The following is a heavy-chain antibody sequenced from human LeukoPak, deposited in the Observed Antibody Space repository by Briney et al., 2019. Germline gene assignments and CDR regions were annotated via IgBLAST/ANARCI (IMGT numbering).Heavy chain of an antibody. D-gene: IGHD3-3*01. CDR1: GGSFSGYY. J-gene: IGHJ5*02. V-gene: IGHV4-34*01. CDR2: INHSGST. CDR3: AREPPFLRFLEPGAFDP. Sequence: SETLSPTCAVYGGSFSGYYWSWIRQPPGKGLEWIGEINHSGSTNYNPSLKSRVTISVDTSKNQFSLKLSSVTAAVTAVYYCAREPPFLRFLEPGAFDPWGQGTLVTVSS.